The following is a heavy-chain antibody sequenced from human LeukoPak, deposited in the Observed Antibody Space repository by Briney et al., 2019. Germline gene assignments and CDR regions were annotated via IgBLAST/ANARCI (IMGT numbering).Heavy chain of an antibody. D-gene: IGHD3/OR15-3a*01. CDR2: INQDGSER. J-gene: IGHJ4*02. Sequence: GGSLRLSCAASGFTFTKYWMTWVRQDPGKGLEWVANINQDGSERFYVDSVKGRFTISGDNAKNSLYLQMNSLGAEDTAVYYCARGLDCRGTSCYLDTWGQGTLVTVSS. V-gene: IGHV3-7*01. CDR1: GFTFTKYW. CDR3: ARGLDCRGTSCYLDT.